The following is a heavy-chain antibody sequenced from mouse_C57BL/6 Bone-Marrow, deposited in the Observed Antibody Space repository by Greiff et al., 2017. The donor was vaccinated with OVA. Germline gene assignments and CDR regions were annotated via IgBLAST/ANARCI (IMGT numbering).Heavy chain of an antibody. Sequence: QVQLKESGPELVKPGASVKISCKASGYTFTDYYINWVKQRPGQGLEWIGWIYPGSGNTKYNEKFKGKATLTVDTSSSTAYMQLSSLTSEDSAVYVCARSIYYYGSSSFDYWGQGTTLTVSS. CDR3: ARSIYYYGSSSFDY. J-gene: IGHJ2*01. CDR2: IYPGSGNT. V-gene: IGHV1-84*01. D-gene: IGHD1-1*01. CDR1: GYTFTDYY.